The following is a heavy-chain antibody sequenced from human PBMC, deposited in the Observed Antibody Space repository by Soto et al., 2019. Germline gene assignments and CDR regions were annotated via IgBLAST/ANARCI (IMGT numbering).Heavy chain of an antibody. Sequence: SETLSLTCTVSGGSISSGGYYWSWIRQHPGKGLEWIGYIYYSGSTYYNPSLKSRVTISVDTSKNQFSLKLSSVTAADTAVYYCARVGPRNYYDSSGYYYYFDYWGQGTLVTVSS. CDR2: IYYSGST. CDR1: GGSISSGGYY. D-gene: IGHD3-22*01. J-gene: IGHJ4*02. CDR3: ARVGPRNYYDSSGYYYYFDY. V-gene: IGHV4-31*03.